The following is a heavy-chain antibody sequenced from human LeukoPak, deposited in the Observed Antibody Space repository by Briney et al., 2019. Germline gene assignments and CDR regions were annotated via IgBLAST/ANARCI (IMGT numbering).Heavy chain of an antibody. CDR3: ARASHDYGDYSHFDY. J-gene: IGHJ4*02. V-gene: IGHV4-4*02. CDR2: IYHSGST. Sequence: SETLSLTCAVSGGSISSSNWWSWVRQPPGQGLEWIGEIYHSGSTNYNPSLKSRVTISVDKSKNQFSLKLSSVTAADTAVYYCARASHDYGDYSHFDYWGQGTLVTVSS. D-gene: IGHD4-17*01. CDR1: GGSISSSNW.